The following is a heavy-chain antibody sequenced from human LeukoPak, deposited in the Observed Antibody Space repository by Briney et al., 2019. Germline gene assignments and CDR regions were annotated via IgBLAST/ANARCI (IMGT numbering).Heavy chain of an antibody. D-gene: IGHD3-22*01. Sequence: GASVKVSCKASGGTFSGYAISWVRQAPGQGLEWMGGIIPIFGTANYAQKFQGRVTITADKSTSTAYMELSSLRSEDTAVYYCARDGFYYDSSGYYYWGQGTLVTVSS. CDR1: GGTFSGYA. CDR2: IIPIFGTA. CDR3: ARDGFYYDSSGYYY. J-gene: IGHJ4*02. V-gene: IGHV1-69*06.